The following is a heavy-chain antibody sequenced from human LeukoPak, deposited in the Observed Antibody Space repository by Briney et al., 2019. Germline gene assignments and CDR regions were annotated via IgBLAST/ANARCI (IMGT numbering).Heavy chain of an antibody. CDR2: INPSGGST. Sequence: ASVKVSCKASGYTFTSYYMHWVRQAPGQGLEWMGIINPSGGSTSYAQKFQGRVTMTRDTSTSTVYMELSSLRSEDTAVYYCAREGESYYDSDVPFDYWGQGTLVTVSS. CDR1: GYTFTSYY. D-gene: IGHD3-22*01. CDR3: AREGESYYDSDVPFDY. J-gene: IGHJ4*02. V-gene: IGHV1-46*01.